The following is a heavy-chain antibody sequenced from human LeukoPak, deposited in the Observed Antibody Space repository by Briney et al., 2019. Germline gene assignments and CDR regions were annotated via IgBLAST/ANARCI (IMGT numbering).Heavy chain of an antibody. J-gene: IGHJ3*02. CDR2: INPNSGGT. CDR1: GYTFTGYY. D-gene: IGHD3-22*01. V-gene: IGHV1-2*06. Sequence: GASVKVSCKASGYTFTGYYMHWVRQAPGQGLEWMGRINPNSGGTNYAQKFQGRVTMTRDTSISTAYMELSRLRSDDTAVYYCARIGEVGYYDSSGRGAAFDIWGQGTMVTVSS. CDR3: ARIGEVGYYDSSGRGAAFDI.